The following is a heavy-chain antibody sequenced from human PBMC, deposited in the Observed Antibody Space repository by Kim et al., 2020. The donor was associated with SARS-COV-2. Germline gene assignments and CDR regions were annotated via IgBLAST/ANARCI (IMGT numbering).Heavy chain of an antibody. CDR2: IYYSGST. V-gene: IGHV4-39*01. CDR3: ARQEYVATIRVFDY. D-gene: IGHD5-12*01. CDR1: GGSISSSSYY. J-gene: IGHJ4*02. Sequence: SETLSLTCTVSGGSISSSSYYWGWIRQPPGKGLEWIGSIYYSGSTYYNPSLKSRVTISVDTSKNPFSLKLSSVTAADTAVYYCARQEYVATIRVFDYWGQGTLVTVSS.